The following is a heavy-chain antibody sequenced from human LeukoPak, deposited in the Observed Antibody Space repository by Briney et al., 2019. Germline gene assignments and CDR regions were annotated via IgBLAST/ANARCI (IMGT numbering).Heavy chain of an antibody. V-gene: IGHV4-39*01. CDR1: AGSISSSSYS. Sequence: SETLSLTCTVSAGSISSSSYSWGWIRQPPGKGLEWIGSIYYSGSTYYNPSLKSRVTISVDTSKNQFSLKLSSVTAADTAVYYCARGANVVVTAPNWFDPWGQGTLVTVSS. J-gene: IGHJ5*02. D-gene: IGHD2-21*02. CDR3: ARGANVVVTAPNWFDP. CDR2: IYYSGST.